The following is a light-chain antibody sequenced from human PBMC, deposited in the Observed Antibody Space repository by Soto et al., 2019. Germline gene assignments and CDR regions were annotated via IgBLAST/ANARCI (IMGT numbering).Light chain of an antibody. CDR3: TSYTSGSTVV. CDR2: DVS. J-gene: IGLJ2*01. CDR1: SSDVGGFNY. V-gene: IGLV2-14*01. Sequence: QSALTQPASVSGSPGQSITISCTGTSSDVGGFNYVSWYQQHPGKAPQLMIYDVSNRPSGISNRFSGSKSGNTASLTISGLQAGDEAAYYCTSYTSGSTVVCGGGTKLTVL.